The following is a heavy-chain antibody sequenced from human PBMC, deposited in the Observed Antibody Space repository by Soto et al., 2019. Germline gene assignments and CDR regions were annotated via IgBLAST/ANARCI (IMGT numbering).Heavy chain of an antibody. CDR2: ISMTTSYV. V-gene: IGHV3-21*01. CDR1: GFTFSRYG. Sequence: EVQLVESGGGLVKPGGSLRLSCAASGFTFSRYGMSWVRQAPGKGLEWVSSISMTTSYVYYADSVKGRFSISRDNAKKILYLEMYALRTEDTAAYYCARDPSEGRVGNWFESWGQGTLVTVSS. J-gene: IGHJ5*01. CDR3: ARDPSEGRVGNWFES. D-gene: IGHD2-2*01.